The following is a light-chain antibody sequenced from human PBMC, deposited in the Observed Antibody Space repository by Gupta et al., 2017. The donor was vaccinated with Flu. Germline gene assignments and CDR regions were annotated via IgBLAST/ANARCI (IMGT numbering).Light chain of an antibody. Sequence: QSALTQPASVSGSPGQSITISCTGTSSDVGGSNYVSWYQHYPGKAPKLMIYDVSNRPSGVSSRFSGSKSGNTASLTIAGLQPEDETDYYCSSYTSTSNVYVFGTGTKFTVL. CDR2: DVS. V-gene: IGLV2-14*03. J-gene: IGLJ1*01. CDR3: SSYTSTSNVYV. CDR1: SSDVGGSNY.